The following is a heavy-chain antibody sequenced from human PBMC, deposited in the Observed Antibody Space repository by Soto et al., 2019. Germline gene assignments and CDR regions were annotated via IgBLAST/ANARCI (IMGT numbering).Heavy chain of an antibody. D-gene: IGHD1-7*01. J-gene: IGHJ4*02. CDR1: GGSISSGGYY. CDR3: ARELELGMEIDY. Sequence: SETLSLTCTVSGGSISSGGYYWSWIRQHPGKGLEWIGYIYYSGSTYYNPSLKSRVTISVDTSKNQFSLKLSSVTAADTAVYYCARELELGMEIDYWGQGTLVTVSS. CDR2: IYYSGST. V-gene: IGHV4-31*03.